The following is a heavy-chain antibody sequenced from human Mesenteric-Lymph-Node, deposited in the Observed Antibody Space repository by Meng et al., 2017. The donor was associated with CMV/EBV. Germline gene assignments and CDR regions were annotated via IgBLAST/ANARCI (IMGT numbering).Heavy chain of an antibody. CDR1: GFTFSNYA. D-gene: IGHD3-3*01. CDR3: ARARSTNFGVVIYAMDV. Sequence: GESLKISCAASGFTFSNYALHWVRQAPGKGLEWVAVISFDGSNKYYADSVKGRFSISRDNSRNTLSLQMESLRAEDTAVYYCARARSTNFGVVIYAMDVWGQGTPVTVSS. CDR2: ISFDGSNK. V-gene: IGHV3-30-3*01. J-gene: IGHJ6*02.